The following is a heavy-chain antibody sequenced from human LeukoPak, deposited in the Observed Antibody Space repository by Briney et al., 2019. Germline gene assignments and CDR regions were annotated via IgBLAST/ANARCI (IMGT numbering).Heavy chain of an antibody. CDR3: AATMTSTEYFQH. Sequence: GGSLRLSCAASGFTFSSYAMSWVRQAPGKGLEWVSAISGSGGSTYYADSVKGRFTISRDNAKNSLYLQMNSLRAEDTAVYYCAATMTSTEYFQHWGQGTLVTVSS. J-gene: IGHJ1*01. V-gene: IGHV3-23*01. D-gene: IGHD3-22*01. CDR1: GFTFSSYA. CDR2: ISGSGGST.